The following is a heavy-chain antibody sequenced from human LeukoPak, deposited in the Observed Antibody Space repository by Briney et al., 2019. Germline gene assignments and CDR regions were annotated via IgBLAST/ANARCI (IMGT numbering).Heavy chain of an antibody. V-gene: IGHV1-2*06. D-gene: IGHD2-8*02. Sequence: GASVKVSCKTSGYTFTAYYLHWVRQAPGQGLEWMGRIYPKSGDTDYAQKLQGRVTMTRDTSISTAYMELSSLRSDDTAVYYCAREVLAKNYGMDVWGQGTTVTVSS. J-gene: IGHJ6*02. CDR3: AREVLAKNYGMDV. CDR1: GYTFTAYY. CDR2: IYPKSGDT.